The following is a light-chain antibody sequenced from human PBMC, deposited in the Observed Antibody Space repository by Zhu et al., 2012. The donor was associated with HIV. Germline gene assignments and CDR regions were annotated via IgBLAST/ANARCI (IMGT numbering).Light chain of an antibody. CDR1: QSVSNNY. J-gene: IGKJ1*01. Sequence: IVLTQSPATLSLSPGERATLSCRASQSVSNNYLAWYQQKPGQAPRRLIYGASRRATGIPDRFSGSGSGTDFTLTISRLEPEDFAVYYCQQYGSSWTFGQGTKVEIK. V-gene: IGKV3-20*01. CDR3: QQYGSSWT. CDR2: GAS.